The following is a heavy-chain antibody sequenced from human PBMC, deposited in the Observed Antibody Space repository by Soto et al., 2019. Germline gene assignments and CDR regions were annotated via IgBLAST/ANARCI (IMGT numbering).Heavy chain of an antibody. CDR1: GGSITISSHY. V-gene: IGHV4-39*01. CDR2: IYYSGST. CDR3: ARHISGGLYRQWLVRPTD. Sequence: QLQLQESGPGLVKPSETLSLTYTVSGGSITISSHYWGWIRQLPGKGLEWIGAIYYSGSTYDNPSLRSRVTMSVDTSKNQFSLRLRSATAADTGVYYCARHISGGLYRQWLVRPTDWGQGTLVTVSS. D-gene: IGHD6-19*01. J-gene: IGHJ4*02.